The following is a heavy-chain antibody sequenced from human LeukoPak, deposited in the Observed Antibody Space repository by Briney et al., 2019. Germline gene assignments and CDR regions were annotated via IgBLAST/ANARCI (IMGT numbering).Heavy chain of an antibody. CDR1: GGSISSSY. D-gene: IGHD6-19*01. J-gene: IGHJ4*02. Sequence: SETLSLTCTVSGGSISSSYWSWIRQPPGKGLEWIGYIYYTGSTNYNPSLKSRVTISVDKSKNQFSLKLSSVTAADTAVYYCARGPVDSSGWYNYWGQGTLVTVSS. CDR2: IYYTGST. CDR3: ARGPVDSSGWYNY. V-gene: IGHV4-59*12.